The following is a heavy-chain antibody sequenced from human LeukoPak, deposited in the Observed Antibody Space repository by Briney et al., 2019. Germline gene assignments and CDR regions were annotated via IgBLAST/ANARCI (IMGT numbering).Heavy chain of an antibody. V-gene: IGHV3-23*01. D-gene: IGHD6-13*01. J-gene: IGHJ4*02. Sequence: PGGSLRLSRAAAGFTFSNYAMSWVRQAPGKGLEWVSAITASGGSTYYADSVKGRFTISRDNSKNTLHLQVNSLRADDTAIYYCVEKSSSSWPNFDFWGQGTLVTVSS. CDR3: VEKSSSSWPNFDF. CDR2: ITASGGST. CDR1: GFTFSNYA.